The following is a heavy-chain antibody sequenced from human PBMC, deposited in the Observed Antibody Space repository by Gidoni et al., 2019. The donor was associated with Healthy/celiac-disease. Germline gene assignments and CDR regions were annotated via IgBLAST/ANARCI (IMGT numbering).Heavy chain of an antibody. V-gene: IGHV4-39*01. CDR1: GGSLSSSSYY. CDR2: IYYSGST. J-gene: IGHJ6*03. D-gene: IGHD6-25*01. Sequence: QLQLQESGPGLVKPSETLSLTCTVSGGSLSSSSYYWGWLRQPPGKGLEWIGSIYYSGSTYYNPSRKSRVNISVDTAKNQFALKLSSVTAADTAVYYCASRSGYNRYYYDYMDVWGKGTTVTVSS. CDR3: ASRSGYNRYYYDYMDV.